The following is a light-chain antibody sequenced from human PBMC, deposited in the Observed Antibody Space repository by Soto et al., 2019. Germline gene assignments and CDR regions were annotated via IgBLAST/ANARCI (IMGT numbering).Light chain of an antibody. Sequence: MVMTQSPATLSLSPGERASLSCRASQSVSSNLAWYQQKPGQAPRLLIYDASNRATGIPARFSGSGSGTDFTLTISSLQFEELAVYYCQQYNNWPQTFGQGTKVDI. CDR1: QSVSSN. V-gene: IGKV3D-15*01. J-gene: IGKJ1*01. CDR3: QQYNNWPQT. CDR2: DAS.